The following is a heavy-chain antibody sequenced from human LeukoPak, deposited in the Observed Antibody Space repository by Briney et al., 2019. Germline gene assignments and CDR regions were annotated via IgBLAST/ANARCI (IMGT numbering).Heavy chain of an antibody. D-gene: IGHD5-18*01. J-gene: IGHJ4*02. CDR1: GFTFIRHW. V-gene: IGHV3-7*01. CDR3: ERESTYTYAYALDY. Sequence: PGGSLRLSCAASGFTFIRHWISWVRQAPGKGLEWVANIKEDGSEIHYVDSVKGRFTISRDNAENSLYLQMNSLRAEDTAVYYCERESTYTYAYALDYWGQGTLVTVSS. CDR2: IKEDGSEI.